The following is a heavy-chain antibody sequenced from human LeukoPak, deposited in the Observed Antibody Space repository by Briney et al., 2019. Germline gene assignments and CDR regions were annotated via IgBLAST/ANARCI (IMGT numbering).Heavy chain of an antibody. CDR3: AKAISVGATTDAAD. V-gene: IGHV3-30*02. D-gene: IGHD1-26*01. CDR2: IRYDGSKK. CDR1: GFTFSSEG. Sequence: PGGSLRLSCATSGFTFSSEGMLWVRQAPGKGLEWVACIRYDGSKKNYADSVKGRFTISRDNSKNTLYLQMNSLRAEDTAVYYCAKAISVGATTDAADWGQGTLVTVSS. J-gene: IGHJ4*02.